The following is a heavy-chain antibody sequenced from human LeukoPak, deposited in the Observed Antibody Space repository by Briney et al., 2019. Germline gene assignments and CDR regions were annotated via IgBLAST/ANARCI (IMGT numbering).Heavy chain of an antibody. CDR3: ARAHISYYYDSIGYLNY. V-gene: IGHV3-30-3*01. D-gene: IGHD3-22*01. CDR2: ISYDGSNK. Sequence: GRSLRLSCAASGFTFSSYAMHWVRQAPGKGLEWVAVISYDGSNKYYADSVKGRFTISRDNSKNTLYLQMNSLRAEDTAVYYCARAHISYYYDSIGYLNYWGQGTLVTVSS. CDR1: GFTFSSYA. J-gene: IGHJ4*02.